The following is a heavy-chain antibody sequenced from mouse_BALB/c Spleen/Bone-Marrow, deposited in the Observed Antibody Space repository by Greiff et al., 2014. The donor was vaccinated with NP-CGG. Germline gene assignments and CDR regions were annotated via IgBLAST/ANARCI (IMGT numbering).Heavy chain of an antibody. Sequence: DLVKPGASVKLSCKTSGYTFTNYWINWIKQRPGQGLEWLGRIAPGSGSTYYNEMFKVKAPLTVDTSSSTAYIQLSSLSSEDSAVYFCGRERYGYDGWYFDVWGAGTTVTVSS. CDR3: GRERYGYDGWYFDV. J-gene: IGHJ1*01. D-gene: IGHD2-2*01. V-gene: IGHV1S41*01. CDR2: IAPGSGST. CDR1: GYTFTNYW.